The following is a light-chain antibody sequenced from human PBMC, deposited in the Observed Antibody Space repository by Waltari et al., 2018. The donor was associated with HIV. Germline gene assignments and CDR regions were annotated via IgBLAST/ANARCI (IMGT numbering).Light chain of an antibody. CDR2: AAS. V-gene: IGKV1-39*01. J-gene: IGKJ1*01. Sequence: DIQMTQSPASLSASVGDRVTITCRASQTISTYLNWYQVKPGKAPKLLIYAASSLQSGIPRRFSGSESGTDFTLTVSSLQPEDFAIYFCQQSYSIPWTFGQGTKVEMK. CDR1: QTISTY. CDR3: QQSYSIPWT.